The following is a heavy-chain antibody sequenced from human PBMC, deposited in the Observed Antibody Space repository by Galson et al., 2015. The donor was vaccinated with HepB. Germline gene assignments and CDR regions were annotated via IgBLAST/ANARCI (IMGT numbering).Heavy chain of an antibody. CDR3: AKADLDYYGSGSYYGAFDI. V-gene: IGHV3-23*01. D-gene: IGHD3-10*01. Sequence: LRLSCAASGFTFSIYDINWVRQAPGKGLEWVSYISGSGGSTYYADSVKGRFTISRDNSKNTLYLQMNSLRAEDTAVYYCAKADLDYYGSGSYYGAFDIWGQGTMVTVSS. CDR2: ISGSGGST. J-gene: IGHJ3*02. CDR1: GFTFSIYD.